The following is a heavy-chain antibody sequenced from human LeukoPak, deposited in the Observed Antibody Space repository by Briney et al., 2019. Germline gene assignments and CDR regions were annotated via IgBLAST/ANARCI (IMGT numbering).Heavy chain of an antibody. CDR1: GGSISSYY. Sequence: SETLSLTCTVSGGSISSYYWSWIRQPPGKGLEWIGYIYTSGSTNYNPSLKSRVTMSVDTSKNQFSLKLSSVTAADTAVYYCARVVGVVVVAADYWGQGTLVTVSS. CDR3: ARVVGVVVVAADY. V-gene: IGHV4-4*08. D-gene: IGHD2-15*01. J-gene: IGHJ4*02. CDR2: IYTSGST.